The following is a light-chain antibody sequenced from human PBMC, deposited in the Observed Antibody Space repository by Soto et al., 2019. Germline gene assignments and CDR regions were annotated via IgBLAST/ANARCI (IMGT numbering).Light chain of an antibody. V-gene: IGKV3-15*01. Sequence: EIVMTQSPATLSVSLGERATLSCRASQSVSSNLAWYQQRPGQPPRLLIYDASTRATGIPARFSGSGSGTEFTLTISSLQSGDFAVYYCQQYNTWPPKYTFGQGTKLKIK. CDR2: DAS. CDR1: QSVSSN. J-gene: IGKJ2*01. CDR3: QQYNTWPPKYT.